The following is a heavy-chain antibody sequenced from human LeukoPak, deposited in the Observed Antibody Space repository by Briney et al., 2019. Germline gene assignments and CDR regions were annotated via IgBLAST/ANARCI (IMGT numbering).Heavy chain of an antibody. J-gene: IGHJ4*02. Sequence: SETLSLTCAVYGGSFSGYYWSWIRQPPGKGLEWIGEINHSGSTNYNPSLKSRVTISVDTSKNQFSLKLSSVTAADTAVYHCARGPVPGGGGWGQGTLVTVSS. V-gene: IGHV4-34*01. CDR2: INHSGST. D-gene: IGHD2-15*01. CDR1: GGSFSGYY. CDR3: ARGPVPGGGG.